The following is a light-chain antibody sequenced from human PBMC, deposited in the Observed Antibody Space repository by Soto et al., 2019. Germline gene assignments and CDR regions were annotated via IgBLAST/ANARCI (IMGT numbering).Light chain of an antibody. CDR2: TAA. CDR3: QQSFTTPYT. J-gene: IGKJ2*01. CDR1: QSINYY. V-gene: IGKV1-39*01. Sequence: DIQMTQSPSSLSASIGDRVIITCRASQSINYYLNWYQQQPGQAPKLLVSTAASLRSGVPSRFSGSASGTDFALTISSLQPEDFATYYCQQSFTTPYTFGQGTKLEI.